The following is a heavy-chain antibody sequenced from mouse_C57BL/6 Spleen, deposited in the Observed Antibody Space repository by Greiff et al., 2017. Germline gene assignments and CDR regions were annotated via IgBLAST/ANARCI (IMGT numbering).Heavy chain of an antibody. V-gene: IGHV3-6*01. Sequence: ESGPGLVKPSQSLSLTCSVTGYSITSGYYWNWIRQFPGNKLEWMGYISYDGSNNYNPSLKNRISITRDTSKNQFFLKLNSVTTEDTATYYGARENYGSSPAWFAYWGQGTLVTVSA. CDR1: GYSITSGYY. J-gene: IGHJ3*01. CDR3: ARENYGSSPAWFAY. CDR2: ISYDGSN. D-gene: IGHD1-1*01.